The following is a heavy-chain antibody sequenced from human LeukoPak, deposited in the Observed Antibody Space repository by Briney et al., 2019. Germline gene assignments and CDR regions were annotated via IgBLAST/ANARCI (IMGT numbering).Heavy chain of an antibody. V-gene: IGHV3-30*02. D-gene: IGHD1-1*01. CDR2: VRYDGSNK. CDR1: GFTFSSYG. J-gene: IGHJ6*02. CDR3: ANQFCTTLNYYYYYGMDV. Sequence: GGSLRLSCAASGFTFSSYGMHWVRQAPGKGLEWVAFVRYDGSNKYYADSVKGRFTISRDNSKNTLYLQMNSLRAEDTAVYYCANQFCTTLNYYYYYGMDVWGQGTTVTVSS.